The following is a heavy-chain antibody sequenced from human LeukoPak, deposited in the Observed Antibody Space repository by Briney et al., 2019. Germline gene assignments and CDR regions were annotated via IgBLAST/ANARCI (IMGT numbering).Heavy chain of an antibody. Sequence: GGSLRLSCAASGFTFSSYAMSWVRQAPGKGLEWVSGILDSGYSTYYANSVKGRFTISRDNSKNPLYLQMNSLRAEDTAVYYCAKLGGHPLHNYYVGVWGKGTTVAVSS. CDR2: ILDSGYST. D-gene: IGHD3-16*01. J-gene: IGHJ6*03. CDR3: AKLGGHPLHNYYVGV. CDR1: GFTFSSYA. V-gene: IGHV3-23*01.